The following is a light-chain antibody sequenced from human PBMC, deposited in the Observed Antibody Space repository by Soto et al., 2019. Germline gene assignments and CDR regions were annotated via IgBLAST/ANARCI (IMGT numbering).Light chain of an antibody. CDR2: DVS. CDR1: SSDVGGYNY. V-gene: IGLV2-14*01. Sequence: QSALTQPASVSGSPGQSITISCTGTSSDVGGYNYVSWYQQHPGKAPKLMIYDVSNRPSGVSDRFSGSKSDNTASLTISGLQTEDEADYYCSSYTTTSTLIFGGGTNVTVL. J-gene: IGLJ2*01. CDR3: SSYTTTSTLI.